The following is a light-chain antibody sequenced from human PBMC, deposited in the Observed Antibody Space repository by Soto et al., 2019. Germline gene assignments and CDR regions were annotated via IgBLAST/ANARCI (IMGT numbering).Light chain of an antibody. J-gene: IGKJ5*01. V-gene: IGKV3-20*01. CDR2: DAD. Sequence: DTVLTKPPGTLSLSPGETATLNCSASHSVSSTFLAWYQQKPGQAPTLLIYDADTRATGIPDRFSGSGFGTHFTLTISSLEPEDFAMYYCQQSASSVTFGQGTRLEIK. CDR3: QQSASSVT. CDR1: HSVSSTF.